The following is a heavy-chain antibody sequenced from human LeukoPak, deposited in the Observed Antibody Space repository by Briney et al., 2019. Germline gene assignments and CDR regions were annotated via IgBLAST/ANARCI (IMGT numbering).Heavy chain of an antibody. J-gene: IGHJ3*02. V-gene: IGHV3-23*01. CDR1: GFTFSSYA. CDR2: ISGSGGST. CDR3: AKDGYCSSTSCYAGDAFDI. D-gene: IGHD2-2*03. Sequence: GGSLRLPCAASGFTFSSYAMSWVRQAPGKGLEWVSAISGSGGSTYYADSVKGRFTISRDNSKNTLYLQMNSLRAEDTAVYYCAKDGYCSSTSCYAGDAFDIWGQGTMVTVSS.